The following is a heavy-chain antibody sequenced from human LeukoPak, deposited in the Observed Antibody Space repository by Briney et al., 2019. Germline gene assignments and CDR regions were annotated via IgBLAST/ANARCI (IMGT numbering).Heavy chain of an antibody. CDR1: GGSISSYH. V-gene: IGHV4-59*08. CDR3: ARAIDILTGYSPFDY. D-gene: IGHD3-9*01. Sequence: SETLSLTCTVSGGSISSYHWSWIRQPPGKGLEWIGYISDSGSINYNPSLKSRVTISVDTSKSQFSLKLSSVTAADTAVYYCARAIDILTGYSPFDYWGQGTLVTVSS. J-gene: IGHJ4*02. CDR2: ISDSGSI.